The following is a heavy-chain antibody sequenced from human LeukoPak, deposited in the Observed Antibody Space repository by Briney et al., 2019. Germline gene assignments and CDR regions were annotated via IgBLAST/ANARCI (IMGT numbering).Heavy chain of an antibody. CDR3: ARNGFDDSSGYSLRRFDY. D-gene: IGHD3-22*01. CDR2: IKQDGSEK. Sequence: PGGSLRLSCAASGLTFSSYTMSWVRQAPGKGLEWVASIKQDGSEKYSVDSVKGRFTISRDNAKNSLYLQMNSLRAEDTAVYYCARNGFDDSSGYSLRRFDYWGQGTLVTVSS. V-gene: IGHV3-7*01. J-gene: IGHJ4*02. CDR1: GLTFSSYT.